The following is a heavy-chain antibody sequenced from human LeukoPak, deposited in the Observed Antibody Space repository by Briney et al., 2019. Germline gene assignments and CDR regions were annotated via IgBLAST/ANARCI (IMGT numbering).Heavy chain of an antibody. CDR1: GFTFSNAW. D-gene: IGHD1-26*01. CDR3: TTAPWVGATWDY. J-gene: IGHJ4*02. V-gene: IGHV3-15*01. CDR2: IKSKTDGRTT. Sequence: GGSLRLSCAASGFTFSNAWMSWVRQAPGKGLEWVGRIKSKTDGRTTDYAAHVKGRFTISRDDSKNTLYLQMNSLKTEDTAVYYCTTAPWVGATWDYWGQGTLVTVSS.